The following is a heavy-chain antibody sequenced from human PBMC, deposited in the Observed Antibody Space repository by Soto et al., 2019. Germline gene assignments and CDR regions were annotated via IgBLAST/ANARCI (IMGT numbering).Heavy chain of an antibody. CDR3: ARFSRDAFDI. CDR2: ISSSNTYI. J-gene: IGHJ3*02. Sequence: EEQLVESGGGLVKPGGSLRLSCAASGFTFYIYTTNWVRQAPGQGLEWVSSISSSNTYIYNADSVKGRFTISRDNAKNSLYLQMNNLRAEDTAVYYCARFSRDAFDIWGQGTTVTVSS. CDR1: GFTFYIYT. V-gene: IGHV3-21*01.